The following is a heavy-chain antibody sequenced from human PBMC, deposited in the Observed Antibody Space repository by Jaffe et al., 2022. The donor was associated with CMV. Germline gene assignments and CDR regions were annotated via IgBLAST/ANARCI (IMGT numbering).Heavy chain of an antibody. D-gene: IGHD6-13*01. V-gene: IGHV4-59*08. CDR3: ARAYSNYMDV. CDR1: GGSISKFY. Sequence: QVQLQESGPGLVKPSETLSLTCTVSGGSISKFYWSWIRQSPGKGLEWIGYIHYTGSTDYEPSFKSRVTMSVATPWNQFSLRLSSVTAADTAVYYCARAYSNYMDVWGKGITVTVSS. J-gene: IGHJ6*03. CDR2: IHYTGST.